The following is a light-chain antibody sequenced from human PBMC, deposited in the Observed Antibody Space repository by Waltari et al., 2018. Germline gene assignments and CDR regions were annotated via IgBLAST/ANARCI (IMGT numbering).Light chain of an antibody. Sequence: SHELSQPPSLSVSPGPPATISCSGDTLGDKYACWYQQKPGQSPVLVIYQESRRPSGIPERFSGSNSGNTATLTISGTQAMDEADYYCQAWDSGAAGVFGTGTKVTVL. J-gene: IGLJ1*01. CDR1: TLGDKY. CDR2: QES. CDR3: QAWDSGAAGV. V-gene: IGLV3-1*01.